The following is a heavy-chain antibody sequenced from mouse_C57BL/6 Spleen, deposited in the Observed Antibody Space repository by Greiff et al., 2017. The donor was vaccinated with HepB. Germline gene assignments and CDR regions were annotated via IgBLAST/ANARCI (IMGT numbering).Heavy chain of an antibody. CDR3: ARSHYYGSSSWFAC. J-gene: IGHJ3*01. CDR1: GFTFSDYG. Sequence: DVKLVESGGGLVKPGGSLKLSCAASGFTFSDYGMHWVRQAPEKGLEWVAYISSGSSTIYYADTVKGRFTISRDNAKNTLFLQMTSLRSEDTAMYYCARSHYYGSSSWFACWGQGTLVTVSA. V-gene: IGHV5-17*01. CDR2: ISSGSSTI. D-gene: IGHD1-1*01.